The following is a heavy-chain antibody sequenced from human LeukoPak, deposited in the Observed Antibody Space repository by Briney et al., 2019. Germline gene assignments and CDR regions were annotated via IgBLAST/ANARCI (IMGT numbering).Heavy chain of an antibody. V-gene: IGHV1-24*01. D-gene: IGHD3-3*01. Sequence: ASVKVSCKVSGYTLTELSMHWVRQAPGKGLEWMGGFDPEDGETIYAQKFQGRVTMTEDTSTDTAYMELSSLRSEDTAVYYCATELRFLEWLDPLGYWGQGTLVTVSS. J-gene: IGHJ4*02. CDR1: GYTLTELS. CDR2: FDPEDGET. CDR3: ATELRFLEWLDPLGY.